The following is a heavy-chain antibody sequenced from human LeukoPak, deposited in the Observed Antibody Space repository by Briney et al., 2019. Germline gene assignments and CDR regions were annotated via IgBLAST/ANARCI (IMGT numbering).Heavy chain of an antibody. Sequence: PGRSLTLSCPASGFTFSSYGMHWVRQAPGKGLEWVAVISYDGSNKYYADFVKGRFTLSRDNSKNTLYLQMNSLRAEDTAVYYCAKEMGYCSGGSCYSQGFDYWGQGTLVTVSS. CDR3: AKEMGYCSGGSCYSQGFDY. V-gene: IGHV3-30*18. CDR2: ISYDGSNK. D-gene: IGHD2-15*01. CDR1: GFTFSSYG. J-gene: IGHJ4*02.